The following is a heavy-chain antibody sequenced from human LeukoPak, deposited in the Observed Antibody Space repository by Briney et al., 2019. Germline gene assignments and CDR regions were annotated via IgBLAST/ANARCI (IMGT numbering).Heavy chain of an antibody. CDR2: IYVTGT. D-gene: IGHD3-16*02. CDR3: ARHIGGGIEDMDV. CDR1: GGSIGIYY. J-gene: IGHJ6*03. V-gene: IGHV4-59*08. Sequence: SETLSLTCTVSGGSIGIYYWSWIRQSPGKGLEWIGYIYVTGTRYNPYLQSRVTISVDRSRNQFFLKMSSVTAADTAVYYCARHIGGGIEDMDVWGKGTKVIVSS.